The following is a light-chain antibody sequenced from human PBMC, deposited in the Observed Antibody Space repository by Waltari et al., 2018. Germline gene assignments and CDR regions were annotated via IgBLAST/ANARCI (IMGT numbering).Light chain of an antibody. J-gene: IGKJ4*01. CDR2: GIS. Sequence: EIVMRQSPATLFVSPGERATLSCRASETIRSNFLAWYQQKPGQAPRLLIYGISTRATGIPARFSGSGSGTEFTLTISSLQSEDFAVYDCQQHSSWPLTFGGGTKVEIK. V-gene: IGKV3-15*01. CDR1: ETIRSN. CDR3: QQHSSWPLT.